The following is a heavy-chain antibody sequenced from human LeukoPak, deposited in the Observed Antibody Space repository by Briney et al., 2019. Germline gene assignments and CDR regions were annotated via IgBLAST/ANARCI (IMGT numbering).Heavy chain of an antibody. D-gene: IGHD3-10*01. CDR3: ARDEAGRTINFDY. J-gene: IGHJ4*02. V-gene: IGHV3-30-3*01. CDR1: GFTFGDYA. Sequence: GGSLRLSCTASGFTFGDYAMSWVRQAPGKGLEWVAVISYDGSKKYYADSVKGRFTISRDNSKNTLYLQMNSLRAEDTAVYYCARDEAGRTINFDYWGQGTLVTVSS. CDR2: ISYDGSKK.